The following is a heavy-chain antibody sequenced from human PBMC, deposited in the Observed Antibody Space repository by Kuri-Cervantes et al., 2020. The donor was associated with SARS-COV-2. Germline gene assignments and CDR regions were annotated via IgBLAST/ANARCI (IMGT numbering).Heavy chain of an antibody. Sequence: GSLRLSCTVSGGSTSSYYWSWIRQPPGKGLEWIGYIYYSGSTNYNPSLKSRVTISVDTSKNQFSLKLSSVTAADTAVYYCARGYCSSTSCYDAFDIWGQGTMVTVSS. CDR3: ARGYCSSTSCYDAFDI. J-gene: IGHJ3*02. CDR1: GGSTSSYY. V-gene: IGHV4-59*12. CDR2: IYYSGST. D-gene: IGHD2-2*01.